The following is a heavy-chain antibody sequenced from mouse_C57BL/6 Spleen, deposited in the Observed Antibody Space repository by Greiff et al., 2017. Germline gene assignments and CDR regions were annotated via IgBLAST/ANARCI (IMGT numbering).Heavy chain of an antibody. D-gene: IGHD2-1*01. V-gene: IGHV2-6-1*01. Sequence: VQRVESGPGLVAPSQSLSITCTVSGFSLTSYGVHWVRQPPGKGLEWLVVIWSDGSTTYNSALKSRLSISKDNSKSQVFLKMNSLQTDDTAMYYCARQPIYYGNYYAMDYWGQGTSVTVSS. CDR1: GFSLTSYG. J-gene: IGHJ4*01. CDR2: IWSDGST. CDR3: ARQPIYYGNYYAMDY.